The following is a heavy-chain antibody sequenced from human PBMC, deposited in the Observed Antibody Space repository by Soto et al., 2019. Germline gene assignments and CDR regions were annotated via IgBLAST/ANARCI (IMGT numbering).Heavy chain of an antibody. J-gene: IGHJ4*02. Sequence: PGGSLSLSCAASGFTFISCGIHWVRHAPGKGLEWEALSSYDGNNKNYADSVKGRFTISRDNIKNMLYLQMNSLRAEDTAVYYCAKTGSGWYFDYWGQGTLVTVSS. V-gene: IGHV3-30*18. CDR1: GFTFISCG. CDR3: AKTGSGWYFDY. D-gene: IGHD6-19*01. CDR2: SSYDGNNK.